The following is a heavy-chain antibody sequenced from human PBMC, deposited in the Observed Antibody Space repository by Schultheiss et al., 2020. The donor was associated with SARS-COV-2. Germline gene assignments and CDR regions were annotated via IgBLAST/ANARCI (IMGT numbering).Heavy chain of an antibody. D-gene: IGHD6-19*01. CDR2: ITWNSGQI. J-gene: IGHJ6*02. CDR1: GFTFGDYS. V-gene: IGHV3-9*01. CDR3: ARDGMSSSGWYNYGLDV. Sequence: SLKISCAASGFTFGDYSMHWLRRAPGKGLEWVSGITWNSGQIGYADSVKGRFTISRDKSRNTLYLQMNSLRVEDTAVYYCARDGMSSSGWYNYGLDVWGQGTTVTVSS.